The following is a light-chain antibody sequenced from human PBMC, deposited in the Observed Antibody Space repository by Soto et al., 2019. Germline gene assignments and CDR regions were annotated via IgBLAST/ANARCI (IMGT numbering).Light chain of an antibody. J-gene: IGLJ1*01. Sequence: QSVLTQPPSVSGAPGQRVTTSCTGSSSNIGAGYDVHWFQQLPGTAPKLLIYGNSNRPSGVPERFSGSKSGTSASLAITGLQAEDEADYYCQSYDSSLSGSYVFGTGTKLTVL. CDR3: QSYDSSLSGSYV. CDR2: GNS. CDR1: SSNIGAGYD. V-gene: IGLV1-40*01.